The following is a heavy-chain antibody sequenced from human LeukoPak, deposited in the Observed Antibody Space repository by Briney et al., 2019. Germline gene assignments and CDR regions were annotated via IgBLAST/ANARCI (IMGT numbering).Heavy chain of an antibody. Sequence: SETLSLTCTVSGGSISSYYWSWIRQPPGKGLEWIGEINHSGSTNYNPSLKSRVTISVDTSKNQFSLKLSSVTAADTAVYYCARTPDLDYWGQGTLVTVSS. J-gene: IGHJ4*02. CDR1: GGSISSYY. CDR2: INHSGST. CDR3: ARTPDLDY. V-gene: IGHV4-34*01.